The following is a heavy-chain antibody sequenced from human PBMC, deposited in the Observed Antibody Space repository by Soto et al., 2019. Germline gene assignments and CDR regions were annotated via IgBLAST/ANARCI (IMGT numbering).Heavy chain of an antibody. D-gene: IGHD2-2*01. CDR3: ARGPLRCSSASCREEYYYYYGMDV. V-gene: IGHV1-2*02. Sequence: SSVKVSCEASGYTFTGDYMHWVRQAPGQGLEWMGWINPNSGGTNYAQKFQGRVTMTRDTPISTAYMDVRSLRSDDTAVYYCARGPLRCSSASCREEYYYYYGMDVWGQGTTVTVSS. J-gene: IGHJ6*02. CDR2: INPNSGGT. CDR1: GYTFTGDY.